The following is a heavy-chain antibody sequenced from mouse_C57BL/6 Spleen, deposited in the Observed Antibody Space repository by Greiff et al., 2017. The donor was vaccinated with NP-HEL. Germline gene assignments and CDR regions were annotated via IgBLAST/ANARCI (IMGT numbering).Heavy chain of an antibody. D-gene: IGHD2-4*01. CDR2: IDPSDSYT. V-gene: IGHV1-69*01. CDR3: ASVYYDYDDGGYYFDY. Sequence: QVQLQQPGAELVMPGASVTLSCKASGYTFTSYWMHWVKQRPGQGLEWIGEIDPSDSYTNYNQKFKGKSTLTVDKSSSTASMQLSSLTSEDSAVYYCASVYYDYDDGGYYFDYWGQGTTLTVSS. CDR1: GYTFTSYW. J-gene: IGHJ2*01.